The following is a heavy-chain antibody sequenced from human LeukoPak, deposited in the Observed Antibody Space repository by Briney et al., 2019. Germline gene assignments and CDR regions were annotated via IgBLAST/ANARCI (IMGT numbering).Heavy chain of an antibody. V-gene: IGHV1-3*01. J-gene: IGHJ4*02. CDR1: GYTFTGYA. D-gene: IGHD6-13*01. CDR3: ARKTIAAAGHFDY. Sequence: ASVKVSCKASGYTFTGYAMHWVRQAPGQRLEWMGWINAGNGNTKYSQKFQGRVTITRDTSASTAYMELSSLRSEDTAVYYCARKTIAAAGHFDYWGQGTLVTVSS. CDR2: INAGNGNT.